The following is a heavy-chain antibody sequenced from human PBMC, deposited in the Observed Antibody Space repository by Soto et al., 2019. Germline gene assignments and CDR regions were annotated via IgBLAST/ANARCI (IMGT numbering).Heavy chain of an antibody. CDR2: IIPIFGTA. D-gene: IGHD5-12*01. Sequence: SVKVSCKASGGTFSSYAISWVRQAPGQGLEWMGGIIPIFGTANYAQKFQGRVTITADESTSTAYMELSSLRSEDTAVYYCARGRDIVATIASGGGMDVWGQGTTGTVSS. J-gene: IGHJ6*02. V-gene: IGHV1-69*13. CDR1: GGTFSSYA. CDR3: ARGRDIVATIASGGGMDV.